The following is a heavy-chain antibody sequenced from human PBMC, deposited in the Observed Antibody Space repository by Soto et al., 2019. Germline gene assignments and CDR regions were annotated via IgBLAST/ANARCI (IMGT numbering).Heavy chain of an antibody. V-gene: IGHV4-59*08. J-gene: IGHJ3*02. CDR1: GGSISSYY. Sequence: SETLSLTCTVSGGSISSYYWSWIRQPPGKGLEWIGYIYYSGSTNYNPSLKSRVTISLDTSKNQFTLMLSSVTAADTAVYYCARYMVVVVPVATIGRNQNHALAFDIWGKGTMVTVSS. D-gene: IGHD2-2*01. CDR2: IYYSGST. CDR3: ARYMVVVVPVATIGRNQNHALAFDI.